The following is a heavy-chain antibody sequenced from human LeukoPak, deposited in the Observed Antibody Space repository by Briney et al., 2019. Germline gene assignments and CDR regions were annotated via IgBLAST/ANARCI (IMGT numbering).Heavy chain of an antibody. CDR3: AKYDSSGSYYYFDY. D-gene: IGHD3-22*01. Sequence: LPGGSLRLSCAASGFTFTSYAMSWVRQAPGKGLEWVSAISGSGGSTYYADSVKGRFTISSDNSKNTLYLQMNSLRAEDTAVYYCAKYDSSGSYYYFDYWGQGTLVTVSS. J-gene: IGHJ4*02. V-gene: IGHV3-23*01. CDR2: ISGSGGST. CDR1: GFTFTSYA.